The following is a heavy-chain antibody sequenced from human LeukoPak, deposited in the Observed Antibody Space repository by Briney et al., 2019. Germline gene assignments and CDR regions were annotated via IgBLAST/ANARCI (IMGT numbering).Heavy chain of an antibody. J-gene: IGHJ4*02. CDR3: ARFSSTPD. D-gene: IGHD6-6*01. CDR1: GFTFSSYA. V-gene: IGHV3-30-3*01. Sequence: PGRSLRLSCAASGFTFSSYAMHWVRQAPGKGLEWVAVISYDGSNKYYADSVKGRFTISRDNSKNTLYLQMNSLRAEDTAVYYCARFSSTPDWGQGTLVTVSP. CDR2: ISYDGSNK.